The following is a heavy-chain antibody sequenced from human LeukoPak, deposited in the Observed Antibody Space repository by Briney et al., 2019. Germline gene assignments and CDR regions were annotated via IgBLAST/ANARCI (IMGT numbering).Heavy chain of an antibody. D-gene: IGHD4-17*01. CDR1: GFTFSSYG. Sequence: GRSLRLSCAASGFTFSSYGMHWVRQAPGKGLEWVAVIWYDGSNKYYADSVKGRFTISRDNSKNTLYLQMNSLGAEDTAVYYCARAVEYGDYVPYYYGMDVWGQGTTVTVSS. CDR2: IWYDGSNK. J-gene: IGHJ6*02. CDR3: ARAVEYGDYVPYYYGMDV. V-gene: IGHV3-33*01.